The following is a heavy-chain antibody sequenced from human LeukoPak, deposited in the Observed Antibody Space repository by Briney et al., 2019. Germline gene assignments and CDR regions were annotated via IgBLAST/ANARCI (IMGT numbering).Heavy chain of an antibody. CDR2: ISRNGGST. Sequence: GGSLRLSCAASGFTFSSYAMHWVRQAPGKGLEDVSAISRNGGSTYYANSVKGRFTISRENSKNTLYLQMGSLRAEDMDVYYCARRTGGVARETTVISDAGKQYYYYYMDVWGKGTTVTVSS. CDR1: GFTFSSYA. D-gene: IGHD4-17*01. V-gene: IGHV3-64*01. J-gene: IGHJ6*03. CDR3: ARRTGGVARETTVISDAGKQYYYYYMDV.